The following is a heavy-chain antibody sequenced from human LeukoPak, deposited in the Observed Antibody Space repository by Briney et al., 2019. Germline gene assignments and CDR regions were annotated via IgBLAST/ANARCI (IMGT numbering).Heavy chain of an antibody. CDR1: GYSFTSYW. V-gene: IGHV5-10-1*01. CDR3: TTHPQWAPYGMDV. Sequence: GESLKISCKGSGYSFTSYWISWVRQMPGKGLEWMGRIDPSDSYTNYSPSFQGHVTISADKSISTAYLQWSSLKASNTAMYYCTTHPQWAPYGMDVWGQGTTVTVSS. D-gene: IGHD1-26*01. CDR2: IDPSDSYT. J-gene: IGHJ6*02.